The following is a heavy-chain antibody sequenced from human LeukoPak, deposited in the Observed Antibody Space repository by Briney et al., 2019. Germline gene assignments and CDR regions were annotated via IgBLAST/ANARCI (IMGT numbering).Heavy chain of an antibody. D-gene: IGHD3-10*01. Sequence: SETLSLTCTVSGGSISSYYWSWIRQPPGKGLEWIGEINHSGSTNYNPSLKSRVTISVGTSKNQFSLKLSSVTAADTAVYYCARVGYYGSGNAGDYWGQGTLVTVSS. CDR1: GGSISSYY. CDR3: ARVGYYGSGNAGDY. J-gene: IGHJ4*02. CDR2: INHSGST. V-gene: IGHV4-34*01.